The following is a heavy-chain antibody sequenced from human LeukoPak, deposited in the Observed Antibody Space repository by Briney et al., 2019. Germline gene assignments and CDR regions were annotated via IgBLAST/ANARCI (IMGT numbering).Heavy chain of an antibody. J-gene: IGHJ4*02. CDR1: GFTVSSNY. V-gene: IGHV3-53*01. CDR3: AKVSESNYDILTGYYTPYYFDY. Sequence: GGSLRLSCAASGFTVSSNYMSWVRQAPGKGLEWASVIYSGGSRYYADSVKGRFTISRDNSKNILYLQLNSLRADDTAVYYCAKVSESNYDILTGYYTPYYFDYWGQGTLVTVSS. CDR2: IYSGGSR. D-gene: IGHD3-9*01.